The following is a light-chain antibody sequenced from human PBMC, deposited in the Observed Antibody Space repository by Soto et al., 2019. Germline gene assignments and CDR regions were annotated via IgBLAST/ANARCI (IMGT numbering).Light chain of an antibody. CDR2: DVN. V-gene: IGLV2-14*01. CDR3: SAYTSSSTPGV. CDR1: SSDVGGYRY. Sequence: QSALTQPASVSGSPGQSITISCTGTSSDVGGYRYVSWYQQHQGKAPKLMIYDVNNRPSGVSNRFSGSKSGNTPSLTISGLQAEYEADYYCSAYTSSSTPGVFGTGTKVTVL. J-gene: IGLJ1*01.